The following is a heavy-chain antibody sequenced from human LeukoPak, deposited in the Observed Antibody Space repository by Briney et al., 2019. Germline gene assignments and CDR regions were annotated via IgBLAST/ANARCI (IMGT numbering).Heavy chain of an antibody. CDR1: GLTLSNAW. Sequence: GGSLRLSCAASGLTLSNAWMTWVRQAPGKGLEWVARIKSKTDGGIKDYAAPVKGTFSISRDDSENTVYLQMNSLKIEDTAVYYCATGRSGYFDSWGQGTLVFVSS. V-gene: IGHV3-15*01. CDR3: ATGRSGYFDS. CDR2: IKSKTDGGIK. J-gene: IGHJ4*02.